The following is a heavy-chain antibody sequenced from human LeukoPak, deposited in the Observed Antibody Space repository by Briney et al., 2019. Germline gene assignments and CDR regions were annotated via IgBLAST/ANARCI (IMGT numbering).Heavy chain of an antibody. Sequence: SEILSLTCTVSGGSISSSSYYWGWIRQPPGKGLEWIGSIYYSGSTYYNPSLKSRVTISVDTSKNQFSLKLSSVTAADTAVYYCASVIAVAGTPRRNFQHWGQGTLVTVSS. J-gene: IGHJ1*01. V-gene: IGHV4-39*01. CDR1: GGSISSSSYY. CDR3: ASVIAVAGTPRRNFQH. D-gene: IGHD6-19*01. CDR2: IYYSGST.